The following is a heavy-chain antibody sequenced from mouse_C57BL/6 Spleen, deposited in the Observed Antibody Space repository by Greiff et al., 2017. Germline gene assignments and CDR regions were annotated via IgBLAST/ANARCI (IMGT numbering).Heavy chain of an antibody. CDR1: GYTFTSYW. D-gene: IGHD4-1*01. CDR2: IHPNSGST. J-gene: IGHJ2*01. Sequence: QVQLKESGAELVKPGASVKLSCKASGYTFTSYWMHWVKQRPGQGLEWIGMIHPNSGSTNYNEKFKSKDTLTVDKSSSTAYMQLSSLTSEDSAVYYCARSWDDYWGQGTTLTVSS. V-gene: IGHV1-64*01. CDR3: ARSWDDY.